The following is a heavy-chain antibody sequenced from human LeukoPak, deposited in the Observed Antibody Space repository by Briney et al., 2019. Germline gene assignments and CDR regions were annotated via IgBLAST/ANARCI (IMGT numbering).Heavy chain of an antibody. CDR2: TYYKSAWYN. Sequence: SQTLSLTCAISGDSVSRDSIAWNWIRQSPSRGLEWLGRTYYKSAWYNDYAVHMKSRITISPDTSKNQFSLQLNSVTPDDTAVYYCARGTGWPHFDYWGQGILVTVSS. V-gene: IGHV6-1*01. CDR1: GDSVSRDSIA. J-gene: IGHJ4*02. D-gene: IGHD6-19*01. CDR3: ARGTGWPHFDY.